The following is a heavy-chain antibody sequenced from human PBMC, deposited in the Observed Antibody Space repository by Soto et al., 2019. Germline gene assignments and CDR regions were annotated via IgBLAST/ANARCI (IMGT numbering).Heavy chain of an antibody. CDR3: AREGSGGSYYGGFDY. J-gene: IGHJ4*02. D-gene: IGHD1-26*01. Sequence: SETLSLTCTVSGGSISSGGYYWSWIRQHPGKGLEWIGYIYYSGSTYYNPSLKSRVTISVDTSKNQFSLKLSSVTAADTAVYYCAREGSGGSYYGGFDYWGQGTLVTVSS. CDR1: GGSISSGGYY. CDR2: IYYSGST. V-gene: IGHV4-31*03.